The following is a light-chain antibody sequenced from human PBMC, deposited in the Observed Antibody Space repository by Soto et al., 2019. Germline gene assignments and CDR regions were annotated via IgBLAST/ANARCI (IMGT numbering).Light chain of an antibody. V-gene: IGKV1-39*01. CDR2: AAS. CDR3: QQSYSTFC. CDR1: QSISSY. Sequence: DIQMTQSPSSLSASVGDRVTITCRASQSISSYLNWYQQKPGKAPKLLIYAASSLQSGVPSRFSGSGSGTDFTLTISSLQPEDFATYYCQQSYSTFCFGQGTRLEIK. J-gene: IGKJ5*01.